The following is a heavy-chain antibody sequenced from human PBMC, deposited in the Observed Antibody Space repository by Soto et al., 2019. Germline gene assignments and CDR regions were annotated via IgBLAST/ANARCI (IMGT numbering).Heavy chain of an antibody. V-gene: IGHV4-31*03. CDR3: ARAPPMVRGVISAFDI. Sequence: QVQLQESGPGLVKPSQTLTLTCTVSGGSISSGGYYWSWIRQHAGKGLEWIGYIYRSGSTYYNPSVKIRVSISVYTSKNPFSLKLSSVNAADTVVYFCARAPPMVRGVISAFDIWGQGTMVTVSS. D-gene: IGHD3-10*01. CDR2: IYRSGST. CDR1: GGSISSGGYY. J-gene: IGHJ3*02.